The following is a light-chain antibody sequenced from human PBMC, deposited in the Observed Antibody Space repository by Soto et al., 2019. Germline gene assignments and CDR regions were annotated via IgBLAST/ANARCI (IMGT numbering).Light chain of an antibody. CDR1: QSVSSSY. J-gene: IGKJ3*01. Sequence: ESVLTQSPGTLSMSPGERATLSCRASQSVSSSYSAWYQQKPGQAPRLLIYGASRRATGIPDRFSGSGSGTDFTLTISRLEPEDFAVYYCQQYGGSPFTFGPGTKVDIK. CDR2: GAS. CDR3: QQYGGSPFT. V-gene: IGKV3-20*01.